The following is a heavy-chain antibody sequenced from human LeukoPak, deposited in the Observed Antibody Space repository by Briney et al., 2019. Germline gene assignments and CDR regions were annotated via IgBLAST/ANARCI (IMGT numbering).Heavy chain of an antibody. CDR2: INHSGST. V-gene: IGHV4-34*01. J-gene: IGHJ5*02. D-gene: IGHD3-22*01. CDR3: ARGRSPYDSSGYYYGRYNWFDP. CDR1: GGSFSGYY. Sequence: SETLSLTCAVYGGSFSGYYWSWIRQPPGKGLEWIGEINHSGSTNYNPSLKSRVTISVDTSKNQFSLKLSSVTAADTAVYYCARGRSPYDSSGYYYGRYNWFDPWGQGTLVTVSS.